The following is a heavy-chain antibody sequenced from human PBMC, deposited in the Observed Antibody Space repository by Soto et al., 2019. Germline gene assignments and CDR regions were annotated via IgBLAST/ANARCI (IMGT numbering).Heavy chain of an antibody. CDR1: GGTFSSYA. V-gene: IGHV1-69*12. CDR3: ASSVAGYYYGMDV. D-gene: IGHD6-19*01. Sequence: QVQLVQSGAEVKKPGSSVKVSCKASGGTFSSYAISWVPQAPGQGPEWMGGIIPICGTANYAQKFQGRVTITADESTSTAYMELSCLRSEDTAVYYCASSVAGYYYGMDVWGQGTTVTVSS. CDR2: IIPICGTA. J-gene: IGHJ6*02.